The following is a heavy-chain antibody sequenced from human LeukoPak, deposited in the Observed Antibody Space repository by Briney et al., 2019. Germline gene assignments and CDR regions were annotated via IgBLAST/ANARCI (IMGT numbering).Heavy chain of an antibody. V-gene: IGHV3-13*01. CDR3: ARGPPRGKYYYMDV. Sequence: QPGGSLRLSCGASGFTFSSFDMHWVRHPTGQGLEWVSTIGTASDTYYPGSVEGRFTLSRDNAKNSLYLQMNSLTAGDTAVYYCARGPPRGKYYYMDVWGKGTTVTVSS. CDR2: IGTASDT. CDR1: GFTFSSFD. D-gene: IGHD1-1*01. J-gene: IGHJ6*03.